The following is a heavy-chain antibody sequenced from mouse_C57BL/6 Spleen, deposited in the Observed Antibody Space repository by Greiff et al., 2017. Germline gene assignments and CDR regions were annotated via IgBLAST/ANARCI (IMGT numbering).Heavy chain of an antibody. CDR2: IYPGDGDT. CDR3: ARHSSGYGFAY. V-gene: IGHV1-80*01. Sequence: LQESGAELVKPGASVKISCKASGYAFSSYWMNWVKQRPGKGLEWIGQIYPGDGDTNYNGKFKGKATLTADKSSSTAYMQLSSLTSEDSAVYFCARHSSGYGFAYWGQGTLVTVSA. CDR1: GYAFSSYW. J-gene: IGHJ3*01. D-gene: IGHD3-2*02.